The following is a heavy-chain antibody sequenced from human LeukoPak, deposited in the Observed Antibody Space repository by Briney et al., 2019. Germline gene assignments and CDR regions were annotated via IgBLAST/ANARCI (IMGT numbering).Heavy chain of an antibody. Sequence: PGGSLRLSCAASGFTFSSYGMHWVRQAPGKGLEWVAVISYDGSNKYYADSVKGRFTISRDNSKNTLYLQMNSLRAEDTAVYYCAKNRAPYSSSWSDYWGQGTLVTVSS. V-gene: IGHV3-30*18. CDR3: AKNRAPYSSSWSDY. CDR1: GFTFSSYG. J-gene: IGHJ4*02. CDR2: ISYDGSNK. D-gene: IGHD6-13*01.